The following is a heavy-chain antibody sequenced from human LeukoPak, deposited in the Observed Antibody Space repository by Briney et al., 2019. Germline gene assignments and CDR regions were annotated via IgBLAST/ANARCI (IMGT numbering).Heavy chain of an antibody. Sequence: RAGGSLRLSCAASGFTFSGSAMHWVRQASGKGPEWGGRIRSKANNYATAYAASVKGRFTISRDDSKNTAFLQMNSLKTEDTAVYYCTRLSPDDTSGYCYYWGQGTLVSVSS. J-gene: IGHJ4*02. V-gene: IGHV3-73*01. CDR3: TRLSPDDTSGYCYY. D-gene: IGHD3-22*01. CDR1: GFTFSGSA. CDR2: IRSKANNYAT.